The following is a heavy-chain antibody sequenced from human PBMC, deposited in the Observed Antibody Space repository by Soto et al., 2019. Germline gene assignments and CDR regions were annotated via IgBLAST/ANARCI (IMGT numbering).Heavy chain of an antibody. CDR3: AKVTERAAAGRYEYYKYGMDV. D-gene: IGHD6-13*01. CDR2: ISGSGGSS. Sequence: SGGSLRLSCVASGITFGSRAMSWVRQAPGKGLEWVSVISGSGGSSYYAASVKGRFTISRDNSKNTLFLQMNGLRAEDTAVYYCAKVTERAAAGRYEYYKYGMDVWGQGTTVTVSS. V-gene: IGHV3-23*01. CDR1: GITFGSRA. J-gene: IGHJ6*02.